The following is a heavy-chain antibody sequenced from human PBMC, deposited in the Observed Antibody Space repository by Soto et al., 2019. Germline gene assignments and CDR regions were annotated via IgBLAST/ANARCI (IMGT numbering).Heavy chain of an antibody. CDR2: IYYSGST. CDR1: GGSISSYY. D-gene: IGHD4-17*01. V-gene: IGHV4-59*08. J-gene: IGHJ4*02. Sequence: QVQLQESGPGLVKPSETLSLTCTVSGGSISSYYWSWIRQPPGKGLEWIGYIYYSGSTNYNPSLKSRVTISVDTSNTQLSLKLSSVTAADTAVYYCARRYGYYFDYWGQGTLVTVSS. CDR3: ARRYGYYFDY.